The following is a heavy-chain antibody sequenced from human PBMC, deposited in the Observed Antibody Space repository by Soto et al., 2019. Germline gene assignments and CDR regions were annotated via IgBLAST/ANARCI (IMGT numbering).Heavy chain of an antibody. CDR3: ARGGDLIGDTPFWFDP. CDR2: IYNSGSA. V-gene: IGHV4-59*01. D-gene: IGHD4-17*01. Sequence: QVQLQESGPGLVKPSETLSLTCNVSVDSMNSYYWSWIRQSPGKGLDWIASIYNSGSAYYNPSLKSRVTISIDTSKKQFSLRLSSVTAADTAVYYCARGGDLIGDTPFWFDPWGQGTLVTVSS. J-gene: IGHJ5*02. CDR1: VDSMNSYY.